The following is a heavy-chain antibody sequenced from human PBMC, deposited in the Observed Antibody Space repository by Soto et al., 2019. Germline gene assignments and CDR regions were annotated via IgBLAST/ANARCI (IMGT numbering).Heavy chain of an antibody. CDR2: IYDSGST. D-gene: IGHD6-19*01. J-gene: IGHJ4*02. Sequence: SETLSLTCTVSGGSITSYYWNWIRQPPGKGLEWIGYIYDSGSTNYNPSLKSRVTISVDTSKNQFSLKLSSVTAADTAVYYCAGGVYSSGWYDYWGQGTLVTVSS. CDR3: AGGVYSSGWYDY. V-gene: IGHV4-59*01. CDR1: GGSITSYY.